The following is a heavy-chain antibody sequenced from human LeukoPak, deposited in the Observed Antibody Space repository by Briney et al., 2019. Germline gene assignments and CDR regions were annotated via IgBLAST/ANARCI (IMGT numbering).Heavy chain of an antibody. CDR1: RYTFTGYY. CDR2: SNPNSGGT. V-gene: IGHV1-2*02. Sequence: GAPVKVSCKASRYTFTGYYMHWVRQAPGQGLEGMGWSNPNSGGTDYTQKFQGRVTMTRDMSISRAYMELSRLRSDDTAVYYCARDAIAAAGTQLPYYYYMDVWGKGTTVTISS. D-gene: IGHD6-13*01. CDR3: ARDAIAAAGTQLPYYYYMDV. J-gene: IGHJ6*03.